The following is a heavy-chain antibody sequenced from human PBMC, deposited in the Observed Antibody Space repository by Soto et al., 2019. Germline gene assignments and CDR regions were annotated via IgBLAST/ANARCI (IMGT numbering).Heavy chain of an antibody. CDR3: ARAKGDYAFDI. D-gene: IGHD4-17*01. CDR2: INPNSGGT. CDR1: GYTFTGYY. V-gene: IGHV1-2*04. J-gene: IGHJ3*02. Sequence: ASVKVSCKASGYTFTGYYMHWVRQAPGQGLEWMGWINPNSGGTNYAQKFQGWVTMTRDTPISTAYMELSRLRSDDTAVYHCARAKGDYAFDIWGQGTMVTVSS.